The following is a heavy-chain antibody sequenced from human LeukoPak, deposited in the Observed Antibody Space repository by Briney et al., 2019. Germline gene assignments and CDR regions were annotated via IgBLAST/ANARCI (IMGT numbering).Heavy chain of an antibody. Sequence: GASVKVSCKASGYTFTGYYMHWVRQAPGQGLEWMGWINPNSGGTNYAQKFQGRVTMTRDTSISTAYMELSRLRSDDTAVYYCARDHPPSTVRGYFGYWGQGTLVTVSS. V-gene: IGHV1-2*02. CDR1: GYTFTGYY. CDR3: ARDHPPSTVRGYFGY. J-gene: IGHJ4*02. D-gene: IGHD1-26*01. CDR2: INPNSGGT.